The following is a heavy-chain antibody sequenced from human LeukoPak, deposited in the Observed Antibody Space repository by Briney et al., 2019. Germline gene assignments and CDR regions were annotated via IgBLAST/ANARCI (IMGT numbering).Heavy chain of an antibody. CDR1: GGSISSSSYY. V-gene: IGHV4-39*01. Sequence: SETLSLTCTVSGGSISSSSYYWGWIRQPPGKGLEGIGTIYYAGSTYYNPSLKSRVTISVDTSKNRFSLKLSSVTAADTAVYYCARQGCSGGSCYYKDWFDPWGQGTLVTVSS. CDR2: IYYAGST. CDR3: ARQGCSGGSCYYKDWFDP. J-gene: IGHJ5*02. D-gene: IGHD2-15*01.